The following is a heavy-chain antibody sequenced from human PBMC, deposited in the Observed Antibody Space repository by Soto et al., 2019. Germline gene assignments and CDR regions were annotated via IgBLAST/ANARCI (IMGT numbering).Heavy chain of an antibody. J-gene: IGHJ4*02. CDR1: GFSLSTSGVG. CDR2: IDWDDDT. D-gene: IGHD3-10*01. V-gene: IGHV2-5*02. Sequence: SGPTLVNPTQTLTLTCTFSGFSLSTSGVGVGWIRQPPGKALEWLALIDWDDDTYYSPSLKSRHTISKDTSKNQVVLTMTNMDPVDTATYYFAHMERITMVRPVILNYWGQGALVTGSS. CDR3: AHMERITMVRPVILNY.